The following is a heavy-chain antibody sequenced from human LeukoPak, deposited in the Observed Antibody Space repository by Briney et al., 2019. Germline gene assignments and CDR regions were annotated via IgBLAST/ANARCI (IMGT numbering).Heavy chain of an antibody. V-gene: IGHV4-59*11. D-gene: IGHD5-18*01. Sequence: RPSETLSLTCTVSGVSISSHYWGWIRQPPGKGLEWIGYVRDSENTKDNPSLNSRITLSAGTSMNQLSLRLSSVTAADTAVYYCATIKRGSIFGYFDFWGQGILVTVSS. CDR1: GVSISSHY. CDR3: ATIKRGSIFGYFDF. J-gene: IGHJ4*02. CDR2: VRDSENT.